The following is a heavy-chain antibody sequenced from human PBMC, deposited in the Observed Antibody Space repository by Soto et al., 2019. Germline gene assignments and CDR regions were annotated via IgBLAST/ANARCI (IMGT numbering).Heavy chain of an antibody. CDR2: IIPIFGTA. D-gene: IGHD5-12*01. V-gene: IGHV1-69*01. J-gene: IGHJ4*02. CDR1: GGTFSSYA. CDR3: ARGGRDGYIELYYFDY. Sequence: QVQLVQSGAEVKKPGSSVKVSCRASGGTFSSYAISWVRQAPGQGLEWMGGIIPIFGTANYAQKFQGRVTITADESTSTAYMELSSLRSEDTAVYYCARGGRDGYIELYYFDYWGQGTLVTVSS.